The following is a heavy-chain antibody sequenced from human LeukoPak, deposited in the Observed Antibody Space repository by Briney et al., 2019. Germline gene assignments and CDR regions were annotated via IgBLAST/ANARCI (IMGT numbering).Heavy chain of an antibody. CDR1: GFTFSSYG. V-gene: IGHV3-30*02. D-gene: IGHD3-3*01. Sequence: RGSLRLSCAASGFTFSSYGMHWVRQAPGKGLEWVAFIRYDGSSKYYADSVKGRFTISRDNSKNTLYLQMNSLRAEDTAVYYCAKESEIFGVVNAFDIWGQGTMVTVSS. J-gene: IGHJ3*02. CDR3: AKESEIFGVVNAFDI. CDR2: IRYDGSSK.